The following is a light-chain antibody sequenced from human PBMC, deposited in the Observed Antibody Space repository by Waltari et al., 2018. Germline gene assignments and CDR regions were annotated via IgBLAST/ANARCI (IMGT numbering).Light chain of an antibody. CDR3: QTWGTGIHVV. CDR2: LNSDGSR. CDR1: SGHSSYA. V-gene: IGLV4-69*01. Sequence: QLVLTQSPSASASLGASVKLTCTLSSGHSSYAIAWHQQQPEKGPRYWMKLNSDGSRSKGDGIPDRFSGSSSGAERYLTISSLQSEDEADYYCQTWGTGIHVVFGGGTKLTVL. J-gene: IGLJ2*01.